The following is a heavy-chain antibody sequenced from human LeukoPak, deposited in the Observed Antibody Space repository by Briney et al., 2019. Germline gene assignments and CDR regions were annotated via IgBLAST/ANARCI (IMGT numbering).Heavy chain of an antibody. V-gene: IGHV3-23*01. Sequence: PGGSLRLSCAASGFTFRNYAMSWVRQTPGKGLEWVSASGSGGSTYYADSVKGRFTISRDNSKNTLYLQMNSLRTEDTAVYYCAREGQQASYYFDYWGQGTLVTVSS. CDR1: GFTFRNYA. J-gene: IGHJ4*02. D-gene: IGHD1-26*01. CDR3: AREGQQASYYFDY. CDR2: SGSGGST.